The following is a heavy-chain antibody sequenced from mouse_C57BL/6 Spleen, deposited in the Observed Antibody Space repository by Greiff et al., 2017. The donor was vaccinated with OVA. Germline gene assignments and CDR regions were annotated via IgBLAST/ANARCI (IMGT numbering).Heavy chain of an antibody. J-gene: IGHJ2*01. D-gene: IGHD1-1*01. CDR1: GYTFTGYW. V-gene: IGHV1-9*01. Sequence: QVQLKQSGAELMKPGASVKLSCKATGYTFTGYWIEWVKQRPGHGLEWIGEILPGRGSTNYTEKFNGKATFTADTSSNTAYMQLSMQTTEDAAIYYCARGHYNGSSSDYWGQGTTLTVSS. CDR3: ARGHYNGSSSDY. CDR2: ILPGRGST.